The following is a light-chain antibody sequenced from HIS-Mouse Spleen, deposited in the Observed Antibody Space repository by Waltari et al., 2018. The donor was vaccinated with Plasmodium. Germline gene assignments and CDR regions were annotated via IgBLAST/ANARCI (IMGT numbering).Light chain of an antibody. Sequence: QSALTQPASGSGSPGQSTTISCTGPSTDVGRYNIVSWYQQHPGKATEIMIYAGSKRPSGVSNRCSGSNSGNTASLTSSGLQAEDEADYYCCSYAVSSTFVFGGGTKLTVL. CDR1: STDVGRYNI. CDR2: AGS. V-gene: IGLV2-23*03. J-gene: IGLJ3*02. CDR3: CSYAVSSTFV.